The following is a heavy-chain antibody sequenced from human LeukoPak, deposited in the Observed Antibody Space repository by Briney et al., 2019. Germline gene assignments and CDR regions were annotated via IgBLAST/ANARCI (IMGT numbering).Heavy chain of an antibody. CDR2: IYPGDSDT. Sequence: GESLKISCKGSGYTFTSNWIAWVRQRPGKGLEWMGIIYPGDSDTTYSPSFRGQVTISADKSINTAYLQWSSLRASDTAMYYCARVAVAYPDWGQGTLVTVSS. CDR3: ARVAVAYPD. CDR1: GYTFTSNW. J-gene: IGHJ1*01. D-gene: IGHD6-19*01. V-gene: IGHV5-51*01.